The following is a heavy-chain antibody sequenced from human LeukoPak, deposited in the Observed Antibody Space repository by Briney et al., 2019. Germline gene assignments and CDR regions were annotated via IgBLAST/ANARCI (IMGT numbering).Heavy chain of an antibody. Sequence: SETLSLTCAVYGGSFSGYYWSWIRQPPGKGLEWIGGINHSGSTNYNPSLKSRVTISVDTSKNQFSLKLSSVTAADTAVYYCATSRGVLRYFDWLPGGMDVWGKGTTVTVSS. J-gene: IGHJ6*04. V-gene: IGHV4-34*01. D-gene: IGHD3-9*01. CDR3: ATSRGVLRYFDWLPGGMDV. CDR1: GGSFSGYY. CDR2: INHSGST.